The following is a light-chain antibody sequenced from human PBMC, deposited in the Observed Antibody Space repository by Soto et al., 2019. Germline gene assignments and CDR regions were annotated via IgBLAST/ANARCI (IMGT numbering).Light chain of an antibody. Sequence: QSALAQPASVSGSPGQSITISCIGTSSDVGGYNYVSWYQQHPGKAPKLIFYDVSNRPSGVSNRFSGSKSGNTASLTISGLQAEDEAYYYCSSYTSSRTYIFGTGTKLTVL. CDR2: DVS. J-gene: IGLJ1*01. V-gene: IGLV2-14*03. CDR1: SSDVGGYNY. CDR3: SSYTSSRTYI.